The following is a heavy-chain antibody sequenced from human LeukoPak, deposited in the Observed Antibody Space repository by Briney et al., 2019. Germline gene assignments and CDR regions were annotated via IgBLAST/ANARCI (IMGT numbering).Heavy chain of an antibody. V-gene: IGHV3-48*03. D-gene: IGHD1-26*01. CDR2: ISGSASTI. J-gene: IGHJ4*02. CDR3: AGAPRVGATIEFDY. Sequence: GGSLRLSCAASGFTFSRYEMNWVRQAPGKGLEWVSYISGSASTIYYADSVKGRFAISRDNAKNSLYLQMNSLRAEDTAVYYCAGAPRVGATIEFDYWGQGTLVTVSS. CDR1: GFTFSRYE.